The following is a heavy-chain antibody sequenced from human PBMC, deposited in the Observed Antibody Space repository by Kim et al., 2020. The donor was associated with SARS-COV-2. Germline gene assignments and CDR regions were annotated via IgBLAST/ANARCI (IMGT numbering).Heavy chain of an antibody. D-gene: IGHD1-26*01. CDR1: GFTFSSYG. V-gene: IGHV3-30*18. CDR2: ISYDGSNK. CDR3: AKDQSVGGSEPGTFFDY. J-gene: IGHJ4*02. Sequence: GGSLRLSCAASGFTFSSYGMHWVRQAPGKGLEWVAVISYDGSNKYYADSVKGRFTISRDNSKNTLYLQMNSLRAEDTAVYYCAKDQSVGGSEPGTFFDYWGQGTLVTVSS.